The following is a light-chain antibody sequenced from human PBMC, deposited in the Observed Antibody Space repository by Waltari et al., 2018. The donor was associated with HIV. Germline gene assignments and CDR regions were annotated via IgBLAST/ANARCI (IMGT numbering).Light chain of an antibody. CDR1: QKILFRSNSKNY. Sequence: DIVMTQSPDSLAVSLGERATISCKSSQKILFRSNSKNYLTWYQQKPGQPTKVLIYWASTRESGVPDRFSGSGSGTDFTLTINSLEAEDVAVYYCQQSYSTITFGQGTRLEIK. J-gene: IGKJ5*01. V-gene: IGKV4-1*01. CDR3: QQSYSTIT. CDR2: WAS.